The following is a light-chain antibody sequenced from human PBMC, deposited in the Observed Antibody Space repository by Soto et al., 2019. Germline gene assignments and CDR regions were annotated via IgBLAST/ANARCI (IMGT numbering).Light chain of an antibody. Sequence: EIVLTHSQGTLALSPWEGAALSFSASQSVSISYLAWYQQKPGPAHRLLIYGASTRASGIPARFSGSGSGTEFTLTISSLQSEDFAVYYCQQYNNWHPRITFGQGTRLET. CDR1: QSVSISY. J-gene: IGKJ5*01. CDR3: QQYNNWHPRIT. V-gene: IGKV3-15*01. CDR2: GAS.